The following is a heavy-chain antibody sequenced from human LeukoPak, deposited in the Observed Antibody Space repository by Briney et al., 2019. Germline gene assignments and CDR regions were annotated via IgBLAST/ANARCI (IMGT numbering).Heavy chain of an antibody. CDR2: IYHSGST. D-gene: IGHD2-2*01. Sequence: SETLSLTCAVSDYSISSGYYWGWIRQPPGKGLEWIGSIYHSGSTYYNPSLKSRVTISVDTSKNQFSLKLSSVTAADTAVYYCAREEENCSSTSCYEGFDYWGQGTLVTVSS. CDR3: AREEENCSSTSCYEGFDY. V-gene: IGHV4-38-2*02. J-gene: IGHJ4*02. CDR1: DYSISSGYY.